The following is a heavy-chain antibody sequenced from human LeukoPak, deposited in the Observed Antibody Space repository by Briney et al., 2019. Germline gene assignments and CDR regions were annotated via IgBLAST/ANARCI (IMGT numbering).Heavy chain of an antibody. V-gene: IGHV4-59*01. D-gene: IGHD5-24*01. Sequence: SETLSLTCTVSGGSISSYYWSWIRQPPGKGLEWIGYIYYSGSTNYNPSLKSRVTISVDTSKNQFSLKLSSVTAADTAVYYCARRSDGYNLWGQGALVTVSS. J-gene: IGHJ5*02. CDR3: ARRSDGYNL. CDR1: GGSISSYY. CDR2: IYYSGST.